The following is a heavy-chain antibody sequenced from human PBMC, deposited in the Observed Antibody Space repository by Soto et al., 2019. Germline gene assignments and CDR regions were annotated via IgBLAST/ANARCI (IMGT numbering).Heavy chain of an antibody. D-gene: IGHD1-26*01. CDR1: GFSFSDHY. CDR2: IRNKANSYTT. CDR3: ARTIMYSAPHYFDY. Sequence: EVQLVESGGGLVQPGGSLRLSCAASGFSFSDHYMEWVRQAPGKGLEWVGRIRNKANSYTTQYAAAVRGRFTLSRDDSKTSLFLKMNSLKTEDTAIYYCARTIMYSAPHYFDYSGQGTLVTVSS. J-gene: IGHJ4*02. V-gene: IGHV3-72*01.